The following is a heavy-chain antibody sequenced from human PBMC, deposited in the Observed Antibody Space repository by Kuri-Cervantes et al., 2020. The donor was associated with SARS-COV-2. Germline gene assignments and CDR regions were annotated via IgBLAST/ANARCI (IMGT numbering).Heavy chain of an antibody. D-gene: IGHD1-14*01. CDR1: GYTFTGYY. J-gene: IGHJ4*02. CDR2: INPNSGDT. Sequence: ASVKVSCKASGYTFTGYYMHWVRQAPGQGLEWMGWINPNSGDTNYAQNFQGWVTMTRDTSICTAYMELSRLRSDDTAVYYCATSGTSTDHYFDYWGQGTLVTVSS. V-gene: IGHV1-2*04. CDR3: ATSGTSTDHYFDY.